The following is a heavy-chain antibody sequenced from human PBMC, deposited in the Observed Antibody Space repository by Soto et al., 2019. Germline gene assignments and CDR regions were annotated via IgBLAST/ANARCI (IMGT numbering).Heavy chain of an antibody. V-gene: IGHV4-30-2*01. CDR3: ARLPDG. CDR2: IYHSGST. Sequence: LQLRESGSGLVKPSQTLSLTCAVSGGSISSGGYSWRWMRQPPGKGLEWIGYIYHSGSTYYNPSLKSLVTISVDRSKTQFSLKLSSVTAADTAVYYGARLPDGWGQGNTGTVSS. J-gene: IGHJ6*02. CDR1: GGSISSGGYS.